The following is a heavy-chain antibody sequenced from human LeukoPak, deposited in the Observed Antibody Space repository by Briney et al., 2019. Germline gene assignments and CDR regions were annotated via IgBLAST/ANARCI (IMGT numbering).Heavy chain of an antibody. Sequence: GGPLTLPCAASGFTFSSYWMHWLRQAPGKGLECVARINRDRTDISCGDSEKGRFTIYRDNDKNTVYLQMNSLRVEDTAVYYCARVVYYDRSNYYAYFQHWGRGTLVSVSS. D-gene: IGHD3-22*01. J-gene: IGHJ1*01. CDR3: ARVVYYDRSNYYAYFQH. CDR1: GFTFSSYW. V-gene: IGHV3-74*01. CDR2: INRDRTDI.